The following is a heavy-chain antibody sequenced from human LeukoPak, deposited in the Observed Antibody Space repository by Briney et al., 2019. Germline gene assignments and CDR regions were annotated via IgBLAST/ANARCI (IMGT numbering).Heavy chain of an antibody. CDR2: IKGGGGDP. V-gene: IGHV3-23*01. D-gene: IGHD2-21*02. CDR3: AQGGHDFNPFYY. CDR1: GFTFSSYA. J-gene: IGHJ4*02. Sequence: GGSLRLSCAASGFTFSSYAMSWVRQAPGKGLEWVSSIKGGGGDPFYADSVRGRFTISRDKSKNTLYLQLNSLRPEDTAVYFCAQGGHDFNPFYYWGQGTPVTVSS.